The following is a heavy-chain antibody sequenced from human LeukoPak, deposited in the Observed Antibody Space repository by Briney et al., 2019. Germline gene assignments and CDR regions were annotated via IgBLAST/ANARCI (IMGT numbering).Heavy chain of an antibody. J-gene: IGHJ6*02. Sequence: ASVKVSCKASGYTFTSYYMHWVRQAPGQGLEWMGWINPNSGGTNYAQKFQGRVTMTRDTSISTAYMELSRLRSDDTAVYYCVTGYCSSTSCPMIHYYYYYGMDVWGQGTTVTVSS. V-gene: IGHV1-2*02. CDR3: VTGYCSSTSCPMIHYYYYYGMDV. D-gene: IGHD2-2*01. CDR2: INPNSGGT. CDR1: GYTFTSYY.